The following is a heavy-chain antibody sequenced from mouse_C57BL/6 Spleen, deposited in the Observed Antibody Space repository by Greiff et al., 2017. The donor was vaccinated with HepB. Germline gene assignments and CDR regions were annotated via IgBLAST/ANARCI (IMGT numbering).Heavy chain of an antibody. D-gene: IGHD1-1*01. CDR1: GYTFTSYW. Sequence: QVQLQQPGAELVMPGASVKLSCKASGYTFTSYWMHWVKQRPGQGLEWIGEIDPSDSYTNYNQKFKGKSTLTVDKSSSTAYMQLSSLTSEDSAVYYCARSGTVVATDDWGQGTTLTVSS. CDR3: ARSGTVVATDD. V-gene: IGHV1-69*01. J-gene: IGHJ2*01. CDR2: IDPSDSYT.